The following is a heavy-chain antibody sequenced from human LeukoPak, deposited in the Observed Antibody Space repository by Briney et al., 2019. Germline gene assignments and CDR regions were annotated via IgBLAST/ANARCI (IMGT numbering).Heavy chain of an antibody. Sequence: GASVKVSCKASGYTFTGYHMHWVPQAPGQGLDRMGRINPNSGGINHAQKFQGMVTMTRDTPVSTAYMELSRLRSEDTAVYYCARAEPRYGGNTPSPLWGQGTLVTVSS. CDR1: GYTFTGYH. J-gene: IGHJ4*02. CDR2: INPNSGGI. D-gene: IGHD4-23*01. CDR3: ARAEPRYGGNTPSPL. V-gene: IGHV1-2*06.